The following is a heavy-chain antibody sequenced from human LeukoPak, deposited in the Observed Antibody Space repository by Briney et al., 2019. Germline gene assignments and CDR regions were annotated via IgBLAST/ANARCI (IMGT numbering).Heavy chain of an antibody. Sequence: GGSLRLSCAASGFTFSSYAMSWVRQAPGKGLEWVSAISGSGGSTYYADSVKGRFTISRDNSKNMLYLQMNSLRAEDTAVYYCAKDRVVRGVTPNWFDPWGQGTLVTVSS. V-gene: IGHV3-23*01. D-gene: IGHD3-10*01. CDR3: AKDRVVRGVTPNWFDP. J-gene: IGHJ5*02. CDR2: ISGSGGST. CDR1: GFTFSSYA.